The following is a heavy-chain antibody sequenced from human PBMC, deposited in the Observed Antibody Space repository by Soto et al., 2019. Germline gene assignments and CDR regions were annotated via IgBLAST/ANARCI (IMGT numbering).Heavy chain of an antibody. CDR2: IYPGDSDA. CDR1: GYTFTNYW. CDR3: AASIFYYGMDV. V-gene: IGHV5-51*01. J-gene: IGHJ6*02. Sequence: GESLKISCKGFGYTFTNYWIGWVRQMPGKGPEWMGIIYPGDSDAKYNPSFQGQVTISADKSITTTYLQWSSLKASDTAIYYCAASIFYYGMDVWGQGTTVTVSS.